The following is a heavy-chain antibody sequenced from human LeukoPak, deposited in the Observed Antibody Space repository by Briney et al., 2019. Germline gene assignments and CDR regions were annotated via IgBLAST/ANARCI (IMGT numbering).Heavy chain of an antibody. V-gene: IGHV4-4*07. CDR2: IYTSGNT. CDR3: ASTIIAAAGIFDY. J-gene: IGHJ4*02. D-gene: IGHD6-13*01. CDR1: GGSISGYY. Sequence: SETLSLTCTVSGGSISGYYWNWIRQPAGKGLEWIGRIYTSGNTNYNPSLKSRVTISVDTSKNQFSLKLSSVTAADTAVYYCASTIIAAAGIFDYWGQGTLVTVSS.